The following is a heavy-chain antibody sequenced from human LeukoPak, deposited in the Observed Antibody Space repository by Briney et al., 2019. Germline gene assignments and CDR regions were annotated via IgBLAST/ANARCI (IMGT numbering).Heavy chain of an antibody. D-gene: IGHD3-10*01. CDR2: INSDGSST. Sequence: GGSLRLSCAASGFTFSNYWIHWVRQAPGKGLVWVSRINSDGSSTSYADSVKGRFTISRDNAKNTLYLQMNSLRAEDTAVYYCARDEDYYGSYYFDYWGQGTLVTVSS. CDR3: ARDEDYYGSYYFDY. CDR1: GFTFSNYW. J-gene: IGHJ4*02. V-gene: IGHV3-74*01.